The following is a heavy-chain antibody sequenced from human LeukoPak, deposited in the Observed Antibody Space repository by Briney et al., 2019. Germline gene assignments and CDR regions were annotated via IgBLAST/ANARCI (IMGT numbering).Heavy chain of an antibody. CDR2: VYYTGST. V-gene: IGHV4-61*01. J-gene: IGHJ4*02. CDR3: ARDQDGTTYLDY. D-gene: IGHD1-1*01. Sequence: SETLSLTCTVSGGSVSSDSYYWSWIRQPPGKGLEWIGYVYYTGSTKDNPSLKSRVTISVDTSKNQFSLKLSSVTAADTAVYYCARDQDGTTYLDYWGQGTLVTVCS. CDR1: GGSVSSDSYY.